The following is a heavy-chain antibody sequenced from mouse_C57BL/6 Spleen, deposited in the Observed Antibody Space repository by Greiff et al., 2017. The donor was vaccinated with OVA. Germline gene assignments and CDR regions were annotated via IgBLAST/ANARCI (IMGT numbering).Heavy chain of an antibody. CDR3: ASLGDYYGSRGYFDV. Sequence: EVHLVESGGDLVKPGGSLKLSCAASGFTFSSYGMSWVRQTPDKRLEWVATISSGGSFTYYPDSVQGRFTIPRDNAKNTLYLQMSSLKSDDTAMYYCASLGDYYGSRGYFDVWGTGTTVTVSS. J-gene: IGHJ1*03. CDR2: ISSGGSFT. V-gene: IGHV5-6*01. D-gene: IGHD1-1*01. CDR1: GFTFSSYG.